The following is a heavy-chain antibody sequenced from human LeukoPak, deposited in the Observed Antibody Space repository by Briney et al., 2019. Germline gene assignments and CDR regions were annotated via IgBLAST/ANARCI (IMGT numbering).Heavy chain of an antibody. V-gene: IGHV4-39*01. Sequence: SETLSLTCTVSGDSISSSSYYWGWIRQPPGKGLEWIGSIYYSGSTYYNPSLKSRVTISVDTSKNQFSLKLSSVTAADTAVYYCARHPPLVAALIPNNNWFDPWGQGTLVTVSS. CDR1: GDSISSSSYY. J-gene: IGHJ5*02. CDR3: ARHPPLVAALIPNNNWFDP. D-gene: IGHD2-15*01. CDR2: IYYSGST.